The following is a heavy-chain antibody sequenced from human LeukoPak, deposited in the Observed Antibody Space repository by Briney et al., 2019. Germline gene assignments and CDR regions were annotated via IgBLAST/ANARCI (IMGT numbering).Heavy chain of an antibody. CDR1: GFTFSSYS. CDR2: IKQDGSEK. D-gene: IGHD3-10*01. Sequence: GGSLRLSCAASGFTFSSYSMNWVRQAPGKGLEWVANIKQDGSEKYYVDSVKGRFTISRDNAKNSLYLQMNSLRAEDTAVYYCARDFRYYGSGSSVYYYMDVWGKGTTVTISS. CDR3: ARDFRYYGSGSSVYYYMDV. J-gene: IGHJ6*03. V-gene: IGHV3-7*01.